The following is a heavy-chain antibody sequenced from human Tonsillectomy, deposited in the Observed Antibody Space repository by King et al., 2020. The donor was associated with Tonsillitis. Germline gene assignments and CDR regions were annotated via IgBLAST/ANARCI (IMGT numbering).Heavy chain of an antibody. CDR2: FTWNGDNI. CDR3: ASLGAYSSGTSYYMDV. Sequence: VQLVESGGGVVRPGGSLRLSCAASGFTLDDYGITWVRQAPGKGLDWVSGFTWNGDNIGYADFVKGRFTLSRDSAKNFLFLGMHSLRAEDTALYYCASLGAYSSGTSYYMDVWGKGTPVTVSS. CDR1: GFTLDDYG. D-gene: IGHD6-25*01. J-gene: IGHJ6*03. V-gene: IGHV3-20*04.